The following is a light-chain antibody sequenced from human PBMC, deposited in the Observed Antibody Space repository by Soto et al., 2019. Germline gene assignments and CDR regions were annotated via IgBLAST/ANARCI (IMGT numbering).Light chain of an antibody. CDR1: QSVSSY. V-gene: IGKV3-11*01. Sequence: EIVLTQSPATLSLSPVERATLSCRASQSVSSYLAWYQQKPGQAPRLLIYDASNRATGIPARFSGSGSGTDFTLTIRSLEPEDFAVYYCQQRSNWPQITFGQGTRLEIK. CDR3: QQRSNWPQIT. CDR2: DAS. J-gene: IGKJ5*01.